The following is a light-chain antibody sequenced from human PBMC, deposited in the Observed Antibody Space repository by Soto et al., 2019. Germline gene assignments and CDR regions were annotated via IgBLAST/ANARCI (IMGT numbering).Light chain of an antibody. J-gene: IGKJ4*01. Sequence: EIVLTQSPGTFPLFQGKKAPSPSGPIKLVTNRNLAWYQQKSGQAPNFLIYGESNRATGIPDRFSGSGSGTDFTLTISRLEPEDFAVYYCQQYGTLPPTFGGGTKVEI. CDR3: QQYGTLPPT. CDR2: GES. V-gene: IGKV3-20*01. CDR1: KLVTNRN.